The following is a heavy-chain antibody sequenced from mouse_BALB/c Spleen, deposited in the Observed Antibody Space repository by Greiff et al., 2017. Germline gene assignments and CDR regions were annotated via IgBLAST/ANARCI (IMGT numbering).Heavy chain of an antibody. CDR3: ARGEGYAMDY. V-gene: IGHV1S137*01. CDR2: ISTYYGDA. J-gene: IGHJ4*01. CDR1: GYTFTDYA. Sequence: QVQLQQSGAELVRPGVSVKISCKGSGYTFTDYAMHWVKQSHAKSLEWIGVISTYYGDASYNQKFKGKATMTVDKSSSTAYMELARLTSEDSAIYYCARGEGYAMDYWGQGTSVTVSS.